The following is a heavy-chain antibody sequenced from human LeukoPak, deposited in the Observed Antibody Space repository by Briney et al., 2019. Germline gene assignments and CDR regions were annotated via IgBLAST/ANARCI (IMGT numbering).Heavy chain of an antibody. D-gene: IGHD3-3*01. J-gene: IGHJ2*01. CDR3: ARDMTPFFWSGSGNWYFDL. CDR2: IYTSGST. CDR1: GGSISSGSYY. V-gene: IGHV4-61*02. Sequence: SETLSLTCTVSGGSISSGSYYWSWIRQPAGKGLEWIGRIYTSGSTNYNPSLKSRVTISVDTSKSQFSLKLSSVTAADMAVYYCARDMTPFFWSGSGNWYFDLWGRGTLVTVSS.